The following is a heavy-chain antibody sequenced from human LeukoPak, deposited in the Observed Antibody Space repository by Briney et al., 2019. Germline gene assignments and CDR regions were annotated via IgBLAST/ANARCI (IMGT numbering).Heavy chain of an antibody. CDR2: INPNSGGT. D-gene: IGHD6-19*01. CDR1: GYTFTGYY. J-gene: IGHJ5*02. Sequence: ASVKVSCKASGYTFTGYYMHWVRQAPEQGLEWMGWINPNSGGTNYAQKFQGRVTMTRDTSISTAYMELSRLRSDDTAVYYCARCPNLGYSSGWYWFDPWGQGTLVTVSS. CDR3: ARCPNLGYSSGWYWFDP. V-gene: IGHV1-2*02.